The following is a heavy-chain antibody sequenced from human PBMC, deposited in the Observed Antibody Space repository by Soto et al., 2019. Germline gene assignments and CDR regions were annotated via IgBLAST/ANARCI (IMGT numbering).Heavy chain of an antibody. CDR3: ATLVDYYGMDV. CDR2: IYSGGST. V-gene: IGHV3-66*01. Sequence: GGSLRLSCAASGFTVSSNYMSWFRQAPGKGPEWVSVIYSGGSTYYADSVKGRFTISRDNSKNTLYLQMNSLRAEDTAVYYCATLVDYYGMDVWGQGTTVTVSS. J-gene: IGHJ6*02. CDR1: GFTVSSNY. D-gene: IGHD2-15*01.